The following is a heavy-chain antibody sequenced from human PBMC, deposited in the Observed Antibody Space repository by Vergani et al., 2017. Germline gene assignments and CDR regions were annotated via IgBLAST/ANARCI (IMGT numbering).Heavy chain of an antibody. Sequence: EVQLLESGGGLVKPGGSLRLSCAASGFTFSSYSMNWVRQAPGKGLEWVSSISRSSSYIYYADSVKGRFTISRDNAKNSLYLQMNSLRAEDTAVYYCARDSWGRGYYYYGMDVWGQGTTVTVSS. J-gene: IGHJ6*02. CDR2: ISRSSSYI. V-gene: IGHV3-21*01. CDR3: ARDSWGRGYYYYGMDV. D-gene: IGHD7-27*01. CDR1: GFTFSSYS.